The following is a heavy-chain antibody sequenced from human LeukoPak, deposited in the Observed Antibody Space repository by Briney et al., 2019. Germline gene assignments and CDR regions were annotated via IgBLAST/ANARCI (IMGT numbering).Heavy chain of an antibody. CDR3: ARDPAYYYGSGSYFT. D-gene: IGHD3-10*01. J-gene: IGHJ5*02. Sequence: SQTLSLTCTVSGGSISSGSYYWSWIRQPAGKGLEWIGRIYTSGSTNYNPSLKSRVTISVDTSKNQFSLKLSSVTAADTAVYYCARDPAYYYGSGSYFTWRQGTLVTVSS. CDR1: GGSISSGSYY. V-gene: IGHV4-61*02. CDR2: IYTSGST.